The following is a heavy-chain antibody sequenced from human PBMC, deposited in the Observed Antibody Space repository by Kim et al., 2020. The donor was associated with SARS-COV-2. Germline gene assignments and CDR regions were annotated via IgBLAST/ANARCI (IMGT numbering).Heavy chain of an antibody. CDR3: ARDSPYYYDSSGYFFNWFGP. J-gene: IGHJ5*02. D-gene: IGHD3-22*01. V-gene: IGHV4-38-2*02. Sequence: SGTLSLTCTVSGYSISSGYYWGWIRQPPGKGLEWIGSIYHSGSTYYNPSLKSRVTISVDTSKNQFSLKLSSVTAADTAVYYCARDSPYYYDSSGYFFNWFGPCGQGTLVTVSS. CDR2: IYHSGST. CDR1: GYSISSGYY.